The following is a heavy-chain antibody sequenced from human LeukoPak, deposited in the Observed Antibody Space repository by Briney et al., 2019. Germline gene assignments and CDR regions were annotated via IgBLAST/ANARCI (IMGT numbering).Heavy chain of an antibody. Sequence: SETLSLTCTVSGGSITGSSYYWGWIRQPPGKGLEWIGSISYSGSTYYNPSLKSRVTISVDTSKNQFSLKLSSVTAADTAVYYCARLLSYSSSWYWGQGTLVAVSS. V-gene: IGHV4-39*01. D-gene: IGHD6-13*01. CDR1: GGSITGSSYY. CDR3: ARLLSYSSSWY. CDR2: ISYSGST. J-gene: IGHJ4*02.